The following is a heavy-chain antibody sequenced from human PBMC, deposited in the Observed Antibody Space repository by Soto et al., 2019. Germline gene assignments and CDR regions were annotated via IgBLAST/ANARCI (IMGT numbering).Heavy chain of an antibody. Sequence: LRLSCAASGFTFSSYGMHWVRQAPGKGLEWVAVIWYDGSNKYYADSVKGRFTISRDNSKNTLYLQMNSLRAEDTAVYYCARGRNTAVASAANFDYWGQGTLVTAPQ. J-gene: IGHJ4*02. D-gene: IGHD6-19*01. V-gene: IGHV3-33*01. CDR1: GFTFSSYG. CDR2: IWYDGSNK. CDR3: ARGRNTAVASAANFDY.